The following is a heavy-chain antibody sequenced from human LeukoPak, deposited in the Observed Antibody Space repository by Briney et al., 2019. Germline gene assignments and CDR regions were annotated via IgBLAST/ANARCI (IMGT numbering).Heavy chain of an antibody. CDR1: GLTFKKFA. Sequence: GGSLRLSWAASGLTFKKFAMSWVRQAPGEGVGWVSGISWNSGSIGYADSVKGRFIISRDNAKNSLYLQMNSLRAEDTALYYCAKDKGDYGDYTFDYWGQGTLVTVSS. D-gene: IGHD4-17*01. CDR3: AKDKGDYGDYTFDY. CDR2: ISWNSGSI. J-gene: IGHJ4*02. V-gene: IGHV3-9*01.